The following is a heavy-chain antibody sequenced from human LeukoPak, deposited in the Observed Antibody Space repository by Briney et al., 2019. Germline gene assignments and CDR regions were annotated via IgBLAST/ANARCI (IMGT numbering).Heavy chain of an antibody. Sequence: PGGSLRLSCAASGFSFSSYAMHWVRQAPGKGLEWVAVISYDGSDKYYADSVKGRFTISRDNSENTLSLQMDSLRPEDTAVYFCASNAGYCSSTSCYGSDIDYWGQGTLVTVSS. CDR3: ASNAGYCSSTSCYGSDIDY. V-gene: IGHV3-30*06. D-gene: IGHD2-2*01. CDR2: ISYDGSDK. CDR1: GFSFSSYA. J-gene: IGHJ4*02.